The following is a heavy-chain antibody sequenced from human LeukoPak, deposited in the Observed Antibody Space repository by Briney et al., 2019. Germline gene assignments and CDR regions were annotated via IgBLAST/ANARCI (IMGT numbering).Heavy chain of an antibody. CDR2: ISGRGSGGTT. J-gene: IGHJ4*02. Sequence: GGSLRLSCAASGFTFSSYAMSWVRQAPGKGLEWVSNISGRGSGGTTYYADSVKGRFTISRDSSKNTLYLQMNSLRAEDTAVYYCARESAAGTGFDYWGQGTLVTVSS. CDR3: ARESAAGTGFDY. CDR1: GFTFSSYA. V-gene: IGHV3-23*01. D-gene: IGHD6-13*01.